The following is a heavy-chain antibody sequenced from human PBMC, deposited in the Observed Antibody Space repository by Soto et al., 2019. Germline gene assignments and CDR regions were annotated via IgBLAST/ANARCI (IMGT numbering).Heavy chain of an antibody. D-gene: IGHD3-10*01. V-gene: IGHV3-30*03. J-gene: IGHJ4*02. CDR1: GFTFSNYG. CDR3: ARAYYSGSGTSYTLYY. CDR2: ISDDGVSK. Sequence: QVHLVESGGGEVQTGRSLRLSCAASGFTFSNYGMHWVRQAPGKGLEWVAIISDDGVSKYYADSVQGRFTISRDNSESAVFLQMNSLRPDDTALYICARAYYSGSGTSYTLYYWGQGTQVTVSS.